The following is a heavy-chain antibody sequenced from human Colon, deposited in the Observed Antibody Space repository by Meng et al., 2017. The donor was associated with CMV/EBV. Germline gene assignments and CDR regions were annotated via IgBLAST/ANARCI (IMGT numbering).Heavy chain of an antibody. D-gene: IGHD2-15*01. CDR3: AKAVAASDYYYRGMDV. CDR2: INPNSGGT. V-gene: IGHV1-2*04. CDR1: GYTFTGYY. Sequence: ASVKVSCKASGYTFTGYYIHWVRQAPGQGLEWMGWINPNSGGTNYAQKFQGWVTMTRDTSINTAYMELTRLTSDDTAVYYCAKAVAASDYYYRGMDVWGQGTTVTVSS. J-gene: IGHJ6*02.